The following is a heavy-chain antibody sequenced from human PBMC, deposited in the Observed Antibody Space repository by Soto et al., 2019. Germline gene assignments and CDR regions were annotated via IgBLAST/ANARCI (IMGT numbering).Heavy chain of an antibody. CDR1: GGSISIVDYY. J-gene: IGHJ4*02. CDR3: ARDDYGVGY. D-gene: IGHD4-17*01. V-gene: IGHV4-30-4*01. CDR2: IYDSGST. Sequence: TLSLACTVSGGSISIVDYYWTWIRQPPGKGLEWIGYIYDSGSTYYNPSLKSRVTISVDTSKNQFSLKLSSVTAADTAVYYCARDDYGVGYWGQGTLVTVSS.